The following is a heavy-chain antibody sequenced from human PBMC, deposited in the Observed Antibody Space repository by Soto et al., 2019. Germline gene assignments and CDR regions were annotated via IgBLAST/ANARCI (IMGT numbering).Heavy chain of an antibody. V-gene: IGHV3-30-3*01. CDR2: ISYYGSNK. D-gene: IGHD6-13*01. CDR1: AFTFSSCA. CDR3: ARALIAAPPMDV. J-gene: IGHJ6*02. Sequence: GWSLRLSCAASAFTFSSCAMHWGRQAPGKGLEWVAVISYYGSNKYYAASVKGRFTITRDNSKNTLYLQMNSLRAEDTAVYYCARALIAAPPMDVWGQGTTVTVSS.